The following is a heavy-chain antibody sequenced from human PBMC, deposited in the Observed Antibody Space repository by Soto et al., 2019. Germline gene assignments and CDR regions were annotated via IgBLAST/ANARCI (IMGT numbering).Heavy chain of an antibody. Sequence: GGSLRLSCAASGFTFSSYGMHWVRQAPGKGLEWVAVIWYDGSNKYYADSVKGRFTISRDNSKNMLYLQMNSLRAEDTAVYYCASDVSIAVAGPDDRRQVTLVTASS. D-gene: IGHD6-19*01. J-gene: IGHJ4*02. CDR2: IWYDGSNK. CDR3: ASDVSIAVAGPDD. V-gene: IGHV3-33*01. CDR1: GFTFSSYG.